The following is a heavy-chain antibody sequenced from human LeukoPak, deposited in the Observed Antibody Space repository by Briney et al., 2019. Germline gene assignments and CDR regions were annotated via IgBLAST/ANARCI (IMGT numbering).Heavy chain of an antibody. Sequence: GGSLRLSCAASGFTFSSYAMSWVRQAPGKGLEWVSAISGSGGSTYYADSVKGRFTISRDNAKNSLYLQMNSLRAEDTAVYYCARDSSSGWYPAEYYYYGMDVWGQGTTVTVSS. CDR3: ARDSSSGWYPAEYYYYGMDV. V-gene: IGHV3-23*01. CDR1: GFTFSSYA. D-gene: IGHD6-19*01. CDR2: ISGSGGST. J-gene: IGHJ6*02.